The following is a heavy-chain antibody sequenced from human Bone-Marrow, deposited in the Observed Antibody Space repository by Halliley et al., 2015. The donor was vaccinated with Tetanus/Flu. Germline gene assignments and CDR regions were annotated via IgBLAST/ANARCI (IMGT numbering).Heavy chain of an antibody. CDR3: AKDRVVYSDLFGFFDS. Sequence: VAVISHDGSEKYYVDPVKGRFTISRDNSKNTMYLQMNSLRVEDTAVYYCAKDRVVYSDLFGFFDSWGQGTLVTVSS. D-gene: IGHD5-12*01. CDR2: ISHDGSEK. V-gene: IGHV3-30*01. J-gene: IGHJ4*02.